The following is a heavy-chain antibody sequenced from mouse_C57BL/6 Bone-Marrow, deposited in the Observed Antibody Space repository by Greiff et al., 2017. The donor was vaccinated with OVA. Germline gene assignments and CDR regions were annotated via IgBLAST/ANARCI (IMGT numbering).Heavy chain of an antibody. CDR3: TRGYSNYYAIDY. J-gene: IGHJ4*01. V-gene: IGHV1-15*01. D-gene: IGHD2-5*01. CDR2: IDPATGGT. Sequence: QVQLQQSGAELVRPGASVTLSCKASGYTFTDYEMHWVKQTPVHGLEWIGAIDPATGGTAYNQKFKGKAILTADKSSSTAYMELRSLTSEDSAVDYCTRGYSNYYAIDYWGQGTSVTVSS. CDR1: GYTFTDYE.